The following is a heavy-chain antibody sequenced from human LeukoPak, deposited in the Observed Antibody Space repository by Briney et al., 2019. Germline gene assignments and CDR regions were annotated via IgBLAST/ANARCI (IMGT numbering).Heavy chain of an antibody. Sequence: GGSLRLSCAASGFTFDDYAMHWVRQAPGKGLERVSSISWDSGSSVYADSVKGRFTISRDNAKNSLYLQMNGLTPGDTALYYCIKDLRLDLHFDTFEVWGQGTLVTVSS. J-gene: IGHJ3*01. CDR2: ISWDSGSS. V-gene: IGHV3-9*01. CDR1: GFTFDDYA. D-gene: IGHD1-7*01. CDR3: IKDLRLDLHFDTFEV.